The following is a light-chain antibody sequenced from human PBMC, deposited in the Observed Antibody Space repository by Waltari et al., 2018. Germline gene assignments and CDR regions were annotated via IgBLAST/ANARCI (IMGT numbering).Light chain of an antibody. CDR2: RNN. CDR3: AAWDDSMSGRV. CDR1: RSNIGSNY. V-gene: IGLV1-47*01. J-gene: IGLJ3*02. Sequence: QSVLTQPPSASGTPGQRVTISCSGTRSNIGSNYLYWYQQLPGTAPKLLIYRNNRRPAGGPVRFSGSTSCTSAALAIRGLRSEDEADYDCAAWDDSMSGRVFGGGTKVTVL.